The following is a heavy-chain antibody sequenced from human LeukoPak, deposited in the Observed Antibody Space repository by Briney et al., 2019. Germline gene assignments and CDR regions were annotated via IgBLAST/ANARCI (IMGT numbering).Heavy chain of an antibody. CDR2: ISSSSSYI. V-gene: IGHV3-21*01. Sequence: GGSLRLSCAASGFTFSSYSMNWVRQAPGKGLEWVSSISSSSSYIYYADPVKGRFTISRDNAKNSLYLQMNSLRAEDTAVYYCARGHGSGSYGDFDYWGQGTLVTVSS. J-gene: IGHJ4*02. CDR1: GFTFSSYS. CDR3: ARGHGSGSYGDFDY. D-gene: IGHD3-10*01.